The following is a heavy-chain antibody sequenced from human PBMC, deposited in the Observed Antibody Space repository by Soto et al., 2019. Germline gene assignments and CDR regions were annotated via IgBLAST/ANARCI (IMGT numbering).Heavy chain of an antibody. CDR1: GFTFSSYA. D-gene: IGHD1-26*01. CDR3: AKDVSGSYLGDAFDI. CDR2: ISGSGGST. J-gene: IGHJ3*02. Sequence: EVQLLESGGGLVQPGGSLRLSCAASGFTFSSYAMSWVRQAPGKGLEWVSVISGSGGSTYYADSVKGRFTISRDNSKNTLHLQMNSLRAEDTAVYYCAKDVSGSYLGDAFDIWGQGTMVTVSS. V-gene: IGHV3-23*01.